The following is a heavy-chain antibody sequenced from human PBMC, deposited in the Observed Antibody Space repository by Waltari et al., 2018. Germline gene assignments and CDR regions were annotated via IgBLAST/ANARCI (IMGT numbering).Heavy chain of an antibody. Sequence: QITLKESGPTLVKPAQTLTLTCTFSGFSLTTTAVGVGWIRQPPGKALEWLALIYWNDDKRYNPALMSRLTITKDTSKNQVFLGMTNMDPVDTATYYCARRVRVTDSSSENWFDSWGQGTLVTVSS. CDR3: ARRVRVTDSSSENWFDS. D-gene: IGHD2-21*02. CDR2: IYWNDDK. CDR1: GFSLTTTAVG. V-gene: IGHV2-5*01. J-gene: IGHJ5*01.